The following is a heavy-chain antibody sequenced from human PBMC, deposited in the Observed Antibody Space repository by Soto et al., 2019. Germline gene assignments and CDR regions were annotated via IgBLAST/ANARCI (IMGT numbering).Heavy chain of an antibody. Sequence: QVQLVQSGAEVKKPGSSVKVSCKASGGTFSSYTISWVRQAPGQGLEWVGRIIPILGIANYAQKFQGRVTITADKSTSTAYMELSSLRSEDTAVYYCARDRGDGYNNIWGQGTMVTVSS. CDR2: IIPILGIA. J-gene: IGHJ3*02. D-gene: IGHD5-12*01. V-gene: IGHV1-69*08. CDR3: ARDRGDGYNNI. CDR1: GGTFSSYT.